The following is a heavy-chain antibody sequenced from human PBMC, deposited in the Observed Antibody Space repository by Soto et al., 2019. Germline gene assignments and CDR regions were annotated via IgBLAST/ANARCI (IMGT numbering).Heavy chain of an antibody. CDR1: GYTFTNYD. Sequence: ASVKVSCTASGYTFTNYDINWVRQAPGQGLEWMGWMDPKSGNTDYAQKFQGRVTISRDNAKNSLYLQMNSLRAEDTAVYYCARDRPAAYGPYFDYWGQGTLVTVSS. J-gene: IGHJ4*02. D-gene: IGHD2-2*01. V-gene: IGHV1-8*01. CDR3: ARDRPAAYGPYFDY. CDR2: MDPKSGNT.